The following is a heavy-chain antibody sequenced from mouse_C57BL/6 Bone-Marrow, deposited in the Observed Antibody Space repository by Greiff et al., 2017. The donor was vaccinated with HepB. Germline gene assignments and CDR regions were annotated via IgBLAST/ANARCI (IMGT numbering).Heavy chain of an antibody. V-gene: IGHV1-53*01. D-gene: IGHD1-1*01. CDR2: INPSNGGT. J-gene: IGHJ1*03. CDR3: ARSYYYGSRGYFYV. CDR1: GYTFTSYW. Sequence: QVQLQQPGTELVKPGASVKLSCKASGYTFTSYWMHLVKQSPGQGLEWIGNINPSNGGTNYNEKFKRKATLTVDKSSSTAYMQLSSLTSEDSAVYYCARSYYYGSRGYFYVWGTGTTVTVSS.